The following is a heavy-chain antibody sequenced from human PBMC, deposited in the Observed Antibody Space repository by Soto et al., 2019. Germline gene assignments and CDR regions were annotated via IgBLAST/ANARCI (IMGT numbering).Heavy chain of an antibody. D-gene: IGHD3-22*01. J-gene: IGHJ5*02. CDR3: ARDYFDSSDYTTNWFDP. Sequence: SETLSLTCGVSGDSISNSRFYWAWIRQPPGEGLEWIGSIYHTGNAYYNPSLKSRVTISVDTSKKQFSLKVTSVTAADTALYYCARDYFDSSDYTTNWFDPWGQGTLVTVSS. CDR1: GDSISNSRFY. CDR2: IYHTGNA. V-gene: IGHV4-39*01.